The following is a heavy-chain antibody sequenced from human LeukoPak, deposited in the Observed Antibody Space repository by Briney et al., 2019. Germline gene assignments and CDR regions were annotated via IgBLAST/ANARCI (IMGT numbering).Heavy chain of an antibody. CDR1: GYTFTSYG. CDR3: ARDRSYCSSTSCYYDAFDI. D-gene: IGHD2-2*01. J-gene: IGHJ3*02. Sequence: GASVKVCCKASGYTFTSYGISWVRQAPGQGLEWMGWISAYNGNTNYVQKLQGRVTMTTDTSTSTAYMELRSLRSDDTAVYYCARDRSYCSSTSCYYDAFDIWGQETMVTVSS. V-gene: IGHV1-18*01. CDR2: ISAYNGNT.